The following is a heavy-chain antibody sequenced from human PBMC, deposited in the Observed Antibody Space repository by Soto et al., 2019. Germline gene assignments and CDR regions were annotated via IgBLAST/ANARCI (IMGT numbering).Heavy chain of an antibody. CDR2: IWSDGSDK. D-gene: IGHD6-6*01. CDR3: GRGNRYSSSSGWGGGFDY. J-gene: IGHJ4*02. V-gene: IGHV3-33*01. Sequence: QVQLVESGGGVVQPGGSLRLSCATSGFTFSDSGMHWVRQAPGKGLEWVAVIWSDGSDKSYADSVEGRFTISRDNSKNTLYLQMNSVGAEDTAVYCWGRGNRYSSSSGWGGGFDYWGQGTLVTVSS. CDR1: GFTFSDSG.